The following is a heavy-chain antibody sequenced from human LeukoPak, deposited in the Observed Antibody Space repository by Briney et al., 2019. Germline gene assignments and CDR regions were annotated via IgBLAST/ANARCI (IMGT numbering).Heavy chain of an antibody. CDR2: IYYSGST. V-gene: IGHV4-59*11. D-gene: IGHD5-12*01. J-gene: IGHJ6*03. CDR1: GGSITTHY. CDR3: ARDAGSSGYDYYAYYYMDV. Sequence: PSETLSLTCAVSGGSITTHYWSWIRQPPGKGLEWIGYIYYSGSTNYNPTLKSRVTISADTSKNQFSLKLTSVTAADTAVYYCARDAGSSGYDYYAYYYMDVWGKGTTVTVSS.